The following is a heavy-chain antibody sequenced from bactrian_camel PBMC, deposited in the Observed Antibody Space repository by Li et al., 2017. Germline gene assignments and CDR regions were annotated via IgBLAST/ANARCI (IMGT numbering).Heavy chain of an antibody. CDR3: AADFLQYCRGGHLAY. CDR2: LYTGVDYT. D-gene: IGHD2*01. CDR1: GSMFQNTC. Sequence: QLVESGGGSVQAGGSLRLSCSASGSMFQNTCVGWFRQPPGKEREVVATLYTGVDYTWYGDSVKGRFIIPLDNAKNTLDLQMNSLKPEDTAVYYCAADFLQYCRGGHLAYWGQGTQVTVS. V-gene: IGHV3S54*01. J-gene: IGHJ4*01.